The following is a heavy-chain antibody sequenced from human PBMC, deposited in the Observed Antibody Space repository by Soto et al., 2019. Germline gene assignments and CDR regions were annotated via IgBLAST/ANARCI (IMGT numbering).Heavy chain of an antibody. D-gene: IGHD2-21*01. CDR2: IYNTGST. CDR1: GGSISSSNW. CDR3: ARDSGGGADY. J-gene: IGHJ4*02. Sequence: QVQLQGSGPGLVKPSGTLSLTCAVSGGSISSSNWWSWVRQPPGKGLEWIGEIYNTGSTTYNPSLNTRVTISVDKSKNQSSLELSSVNAADTAVYYCARDSGGGADYWGQGTLVTVSS. V-gene: IGHV4-4*02.